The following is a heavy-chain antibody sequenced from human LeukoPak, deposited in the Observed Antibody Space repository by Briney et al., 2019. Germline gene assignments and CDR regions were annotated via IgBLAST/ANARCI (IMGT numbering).Heavy chain of an antibody. J-gene: IGHJ4*02. CDR2: ITSSGSNI. Sequence: GGSLRLSCAASGFTFSSSNMNWVRQAPGKGLEWVSSITSSGSNIYYADSVKGRFTISRDNAKNSLYLQMNSLRAEDTAVYYCATAGVHYYNSSVGYWGQGTLVTVSS. V-gene: IGHV3-21*01. CDR3: ATAGVHYYNSSVGY. CDR1: GFTFSSSN. D-gene: IGHD3-22*01.